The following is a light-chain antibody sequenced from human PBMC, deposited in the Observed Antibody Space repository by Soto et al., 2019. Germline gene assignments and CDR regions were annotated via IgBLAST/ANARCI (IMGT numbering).Light chain of an antibody. Sequence: EVVMTQSPATLSLSPGERATLSCRASQSVSSSLAWYQQRPGQVPRLLIYDASTRATGIPARFSGSGSGTEFTLPIISLQSEDFAVYYCQQYNNWPPLTFGGGTKVEIK. V-gene: IGKV3-15*01. CDR1: QSVSSS. J-gene: IGKJ4*01. CDR3: QQYNNWPPLT. CDR2: DAS.